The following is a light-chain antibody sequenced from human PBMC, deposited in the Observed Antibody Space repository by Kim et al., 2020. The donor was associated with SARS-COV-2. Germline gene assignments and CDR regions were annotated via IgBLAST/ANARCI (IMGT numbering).Light chain of an antibody. CDR3: QQYGGSPPYT. J-gene: IGKJ2*01. CDR2: GAS. Sequence: EIVLTQSPGTLSLSPGERATLSCKASQSVDSTYLAWYQQKPGRAPRLLIYGASSRATGIPDRFSGSASGTDFTLTISRLEPEDFAVYYCQQYGGSPPYTFGQGTKLEI. V-gene: IGKV3-20*01. CDR1: QSVDSTY.